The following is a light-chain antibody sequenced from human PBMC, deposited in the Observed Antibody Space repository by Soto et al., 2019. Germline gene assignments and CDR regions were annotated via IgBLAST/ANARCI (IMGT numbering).Light chain of an antibody. CDR1: QSISNY. V-gene: IGKV1-39*01. CDR3: QQSYSTPVT. Sequence: DIQMTQSPSSLSASVGDRVTITCRASQSISNYLNWYQQKPGKAPKFLIHAASSLQSGVPSRFSGSGSGTDFTLTISSLQPEDFATYYCQQSYSTPVTFGGGTKVELK. CDR2: AAS. J-gene: IGKJ4*01.